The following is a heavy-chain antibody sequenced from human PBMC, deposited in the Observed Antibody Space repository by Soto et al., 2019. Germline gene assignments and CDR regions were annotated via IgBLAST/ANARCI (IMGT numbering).Heavy chain of an antibody. CDR1: GFSFSTYS. CDR2: ITATGDRT. CDR3: ATMNGYFEY. Sequence: PXGSLRLSCADSGFSFSTYSMSWVRQTPGKGLEWVSAITATGDRTYYADSVTGRFTISRDNSKKTHYLQMTSLRAEDTAIYYCATMNGYFEYWGQGTPVTVSS. D-gene: IGHD3-22*01. V-gene: IGHV3-23*01. J-gene: IGHJ4*02.